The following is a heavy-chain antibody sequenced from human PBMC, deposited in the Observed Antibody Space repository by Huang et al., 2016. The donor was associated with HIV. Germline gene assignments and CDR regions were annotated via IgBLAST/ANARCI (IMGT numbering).Heavy chain of an antibody. CDR1: GGSFSGYY. V-gene: IGHV4-34*01. D-gene: IGHD3-9*01. CDR2: SNHSGST. CDR3: ARGNFDWSHY. J-gene: IGHJ4*02. Sequence: QVQLQQWGAGLLKPSETLSLTCAVYGGSFSGYYWSWIRQPPGKGLEWIGESNHSGSTNNNQSLKSRVTISVDTAKNQFSLKLSAVTAADTAVYYCARGNFDWSHYWGQGTLVTVSS.